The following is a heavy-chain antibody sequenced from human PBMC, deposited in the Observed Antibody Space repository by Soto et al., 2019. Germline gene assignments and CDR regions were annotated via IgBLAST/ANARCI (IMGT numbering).Heavy chain of an antibody. D-gene: IGHD3-3*01. CDR3: AREWTFWSGPRYYFDH. V-gene: IGHV1-2*02. CDR1: GYTFTSYY. Sequence: QVQLVQSGAEVKKPGASMKVSCKASGYTFTSYYMHWVRQAPGQGLEWMGWINPHSGGTNFAERFRGRVTMTRDTSLSTVYMELSSLRSDDTAIYYCAREWTFWSGPRYYFDHWGQGTLVTVSS. CDR2: INPHSGGT. J-gene: IGHJ4*02.